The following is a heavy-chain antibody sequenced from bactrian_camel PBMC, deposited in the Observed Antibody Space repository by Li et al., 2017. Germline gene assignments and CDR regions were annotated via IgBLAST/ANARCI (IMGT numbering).Heavy chain of an antibody. V-gene: IGHV3-2*01. J-gene: IGHJ4*01. Sequence: HVQLVESGGGLVQPGGSLRLSCAASGYTYNRNCMAWFRQAPGKGLEWVSTIYGDGSNTDYASSVRGRFAMSRDNAKNTIYLQMNSLKPEDTGMYYCATDQLYGGTCRDARDFPYRGQGTQVTVS. CDR3: ATDQLYGGTCRDARDFPY. D-gene: IGHD6*01. CDR2: IYGDGSNT. CDR1: GYTYNRNC.